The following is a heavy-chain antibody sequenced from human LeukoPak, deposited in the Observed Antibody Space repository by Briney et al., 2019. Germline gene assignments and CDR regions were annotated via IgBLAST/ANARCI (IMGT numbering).Heavy chain of an antibody. J-gene: IGHJ4*02. CDR3: ARAPHYYDSSGEFDY. CDR1: GYTFTSYY. CDR2: INPSGGST. Sequence: ASVKVSCKASGYTFTSYYMHWVRQAPGQGLEWMGIINPSGGSTSYAQKFQGRVTMTRDTSTSTVYMELSSLRSEDTAVYYCARAPHYYDSSGEFDYWGQGTLVTVSS. D-gene: IGHD3-22*01. V-gene: IGHV1-46*01.